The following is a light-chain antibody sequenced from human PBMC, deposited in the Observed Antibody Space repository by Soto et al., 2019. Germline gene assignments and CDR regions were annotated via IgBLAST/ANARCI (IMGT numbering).Light chain of an antibody. V-gene: IGLV2-14*01. CDR2: EVS. CDR3: SSYTSSSTLV. Sequence: QSALTQPASVSGSPGQSITISCTGTSSDVGGYDHVSWYQQYSGRAPKLLISEVSDRPSGVSNRFSGSKSGNTASLTISGLQAEDEADYYCSSYTSSSTLVFGTGTKVTVL. J-gene: IGLJ1*01. CDR1: SSDVGGYDH.